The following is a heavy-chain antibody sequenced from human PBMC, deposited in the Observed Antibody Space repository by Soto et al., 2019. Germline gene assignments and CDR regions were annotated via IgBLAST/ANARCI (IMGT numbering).Heavy chain of an antibody. V-gene: IGHV3-23*01. CDR2: ISASGGST. CDR3: GKGSAATNYFYYATDV. D-gene: IGHD2-15*01. CDR1: GFTFGIHA. J-gene: IGHJ6*02. Sequence: GGSLRLSCAASGFTFGIHAMIWVRQAPGKGLEWVSFISASGGSTYYADSVKGRFTISRENSKKTLYLQMNSLSGEETAVYYCGKGSAATNYFYYATDVWGQGTTVNVSS.